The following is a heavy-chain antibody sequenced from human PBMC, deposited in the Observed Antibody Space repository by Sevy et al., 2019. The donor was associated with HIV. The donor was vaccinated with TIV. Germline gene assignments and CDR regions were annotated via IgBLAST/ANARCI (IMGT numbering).Heavy chain of an antibody. CDR1: GGSISSSSYY. J-gene: IGHJ1*01. D-gene: IGHD6-13*01. V-gene: IGHV4-39*01. CDR2: IYYSGST. Sequence: SETLSLTCTVSGGSISSSSYYWGWIRQPPGKGLEWIGSIYYSGSTYYNPSLKSRVTISVDTSKNQFSLKLSSVTAADTAVYYCARHYSRGSWYTAYFQHWGQGTLVTVSS. CDR3: ARHYSRGSWYTAYFQH.